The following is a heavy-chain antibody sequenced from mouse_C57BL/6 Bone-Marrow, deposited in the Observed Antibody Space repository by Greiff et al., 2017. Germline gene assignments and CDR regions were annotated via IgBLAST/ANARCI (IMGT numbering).Heavy chain of an antibody. CDR2: INPSSGYT. D-gene: IGHD1-1*01. Sequence: QVQLQQSGAELAKPGASVKLSCKASGYTFTSYWMHWVKQRPGQGLEWIGYINPSSGYTKYNQKFKDKATLTADKSSSTAYMPLSSLTYEDSAVYYCARPRLLRFPVLDFDVWGTGTTVTVSS. CDR3: ARPRLLRFPVLDFDV. V-gene: IGHV1-7*01. J-gene: IGHJ1*03. CDR1: GYTFTSYW.